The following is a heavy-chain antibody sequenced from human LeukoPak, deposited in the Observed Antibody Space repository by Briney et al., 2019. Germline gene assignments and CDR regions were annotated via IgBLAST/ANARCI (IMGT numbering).Heavy chain of an antibody. CDR1: GFTFDDYG. J-gene: IGHJ4*02. CDR2: INWNGVST. V-gene: IGHV3-20*04. Sequence: GGSLRLSCAASGFTFDDYGMSWVRQAPGKGLEWVSGINWNGVSTGYVDSVKGRFTISRDNAKNSLYLQMNSLRAEDTALYYCARDVLYDSSGYYLDYWGQGTLVTVSS. D-gene: IGHD3-22*01. CDR3: ARDVLYDSSGYYLDY.